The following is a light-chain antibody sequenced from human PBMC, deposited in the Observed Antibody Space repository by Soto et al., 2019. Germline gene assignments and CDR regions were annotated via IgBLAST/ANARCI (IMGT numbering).Light chain of an antibody. CDR2: EVN. CDR1: SSDIGGYNY. Sequence: QSVLTQPASVSGSPGQSISISCTGTSSDIGGYNYVSWYQQHPGKAPKLMIYEVNNRPSGVSNRFSGSKSGNTASLTISGLQAEDEADYHCSSYTSSSTLVVFGGGTKLTVL. J-gene: IGLJ2*01. V-gene: IGLV2-14*01. CDR3: SSYTSSSTLVV.